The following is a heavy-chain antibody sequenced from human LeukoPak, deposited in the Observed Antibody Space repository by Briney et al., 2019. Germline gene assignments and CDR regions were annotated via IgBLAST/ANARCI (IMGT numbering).Heavy chain of an antibody. CDR1: GYTFTGYY. V-gene: IGHV1-2*02. D-gene: IGHD3-22*01. CDR2: INPNSGGT. J-gene: IGHJ4*02. Sequence: ASVKVSCKASGYTFTGYYMHWVRQAPGQGLEWMGWINPNSGGTNYAQKFQGRVTMTRDTSISTAYMELSSLRFDDTAIYYCARDWDYYDSSGYLGFDYWGQGTLVTVSS. CDR3: ARDWDYYDSSGYLGFDY.